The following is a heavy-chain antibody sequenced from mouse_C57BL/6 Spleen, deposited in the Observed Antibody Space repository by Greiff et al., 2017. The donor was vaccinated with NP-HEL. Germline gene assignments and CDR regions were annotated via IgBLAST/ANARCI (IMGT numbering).Heavy chain of an antibody. D-gene: IGHD2-4*01. V-gene: IGHV1-7*01. CDR1: GYTFTSYW. J-gene: IGHJ3*01. CDR3: ATSAGDYEAWFAY. CDR2: INPSSGYT. Sequence: QVQLKESGAELAKPGASVKLSCKASGYTFTSYWMHWVKQRPGQGLEWIGYINPSSGYTKYNQKFKDKATLTADKSSSTAYMQLSSLTYEDSAVYYCATSAGDYEAWFAYWGQGTLVTVSA.